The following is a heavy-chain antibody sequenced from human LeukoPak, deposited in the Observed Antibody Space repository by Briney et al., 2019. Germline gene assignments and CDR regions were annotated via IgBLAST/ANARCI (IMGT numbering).Heavy chain of an antibody. D-gene: IGHD1-26*01. V-gene: IGHV4-59*01. CDR2: IYYSGST. CDR3: ASSPSRRLIVGATKGSGAFDI. J-gene: IGHJ3*02. CDR1: GGSISSYY. Sequence: SETLSLTCTVSGGSISSYYWSWIRQPPGKGLEWIGYIYYSGSTNYNPSLKSRVTISVDTSKNQFSLKLSSVTAADTAVYYCASSPSRRLIVGATKGSGAFDIWGQGTMVTVSS.